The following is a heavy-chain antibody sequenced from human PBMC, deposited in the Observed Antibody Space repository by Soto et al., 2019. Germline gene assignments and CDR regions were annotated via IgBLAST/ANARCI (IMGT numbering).Heavy chain of an antibody. D-gene: IGHD1-26*01. V-gene: IGHV1-46*03. CDR1: GYTFTSYY. CDR2: INPSGGST. Sequence: EASVKVSCKASGYTFTSYYMHWVRQAPGQGLEWMGIINPSGGSTSYAQKFQGRVTMTRDTSTSTVYMELSSLRSEDTAVYYCARREDGSNYYYYGMDVWGQGTTVTVSS. CDR3: ARREDGSNYYYYGMDV. J-gene: IGHJ6*02.